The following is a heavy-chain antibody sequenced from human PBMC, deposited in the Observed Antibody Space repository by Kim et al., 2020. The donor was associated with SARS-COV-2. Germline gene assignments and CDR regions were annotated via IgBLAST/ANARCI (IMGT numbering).Heavy chain of an antibody. CDR2: ISAYNGNT. CDR3: ARGPRRITMVRGVTKEDY. Sequence: ASVKVSCKASGYTFTSYGISWVRQAPGQGLEWMGWISAYNGNTNYAQKLQGRVTMTTDTSTSTAYMELRSLRSDDTAVYYCARGPRRITMVRGVTKEDYWGQGTLVTVSS. CDR1: GYTFTSYG. D-gene: IGHD3-10*01. J-gene: IGHJ4*02. V-gene: IGHV1-18*04.